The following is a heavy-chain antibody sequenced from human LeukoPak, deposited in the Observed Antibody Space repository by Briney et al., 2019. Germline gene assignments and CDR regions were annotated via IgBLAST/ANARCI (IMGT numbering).Heavy chain of an antibody. CDR1: GYTFTSYA. V-gene: IGHV1-3*01. D-gene: IGHD3-10*01. Sequence: GASVTVSCKASGYTFTSYAMHWVRQAPGQRLEWMGWINAGNGNTKYSQKLQGRVTITRDTSASTVYMELSSLRSEDTAVYYCARAPVYGSGSSFDYWGQGTLVTVSS. J-gene: IGHJ4*02. CDR3: ARAPVYGSGSSFDY. CDR2: INAGNGNT.